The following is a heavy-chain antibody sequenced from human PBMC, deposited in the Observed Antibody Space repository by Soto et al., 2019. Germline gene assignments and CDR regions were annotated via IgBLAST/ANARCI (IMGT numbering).Heavy chain of an antibody. V-gene: IGHV4-34*01. CDR3: ARAQKLPHGAWRADWLLP. J-gene: IGHJ5*02. D-gene: IGHD1-26*01. CDR2: INHSGST. Sequence: KPSETLSLTCAVYGGSFSGYYWSWIRQPPGKGLEWIGEINHSGSTNYNPSLKSRVTISVDTSKNQFSLKLSSVTTADTAVYYCARAQKLPHGAWRADWLLPWGQVTLVTVS. CDR1: GGSFSGYY.